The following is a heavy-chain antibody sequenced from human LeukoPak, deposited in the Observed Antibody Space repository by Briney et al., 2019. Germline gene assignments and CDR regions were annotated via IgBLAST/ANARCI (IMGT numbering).Heavy chain of an antibody. CDR1: GCSISSSSFY. CDR2: IYYSGST. Sequence: SETLSLTCTVSGCSISSSSFYWGWIRQPPGKGLKWIGSIYYSGSTYYNPSLKSRVTISVDTSKNQFSLKLSSVTAADTAVYYCARHSGRSSGWYRGGDWFDPWGQGTLVTVSS. V-gene: IGHV4-39*01. D-gene: IGHD6-19*01. CDR3: ARHSGRSSGWYRGGDWFDP. J-gene: IGHJ5*02.